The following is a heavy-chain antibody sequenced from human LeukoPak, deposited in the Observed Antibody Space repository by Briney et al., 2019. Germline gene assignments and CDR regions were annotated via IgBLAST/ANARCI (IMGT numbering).Heavy chain of an antibody. J-gene: IGHJ6*03. D-gene: IGHD6-19*01. CDR1: GGTFGSYA. Sequence: ASVKVSCKASGGTFGSYAISWVRQAPGQGLEWMGGIIPIFGTANYAQKFQGRVTITADESTSTAYMELSSLRSEDTAVYYCARVPTGQWLVPTDYYYYYYMDVWGKGTTVTVSS. V-gene: IGHV1-69*13. CDR3: ARVPTGQWLVPTDYYYYYYMDV. CDR2: IIPIFGTA.